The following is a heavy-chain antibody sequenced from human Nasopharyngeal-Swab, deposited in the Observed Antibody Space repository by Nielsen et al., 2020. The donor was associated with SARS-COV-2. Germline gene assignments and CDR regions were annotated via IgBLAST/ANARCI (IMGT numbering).Heavy chain of an antibody. CDR2: MNPNSGNT. J-gene: IGHJ4*02. D-gene: IGHD3-10*01. CDR3: ARTDGSGSYYDFDY. CDR1: GYTFTRYY. V-gene: IGHV1-8*01. Sequence: ASVKVSCKASGYTFTRYYINWVRQATGQGLEWMGRMNPNSGNTGYAQKFQGRVTMTRNTSISTAYMELSSLRSEDTAVYYCARTDGSGSYYDFDYWGQGTLVTVSS.